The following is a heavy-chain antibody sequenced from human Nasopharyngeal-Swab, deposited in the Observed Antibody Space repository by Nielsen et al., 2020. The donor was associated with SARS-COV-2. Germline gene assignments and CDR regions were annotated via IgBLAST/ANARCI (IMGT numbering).Heavy chain of an antibody. CDR2: IYHSGST. V-gene: IGHV4-4*02. Sequence: WIRRPPGKGLEWIGEIYHSGSTNYNPSLKSRVTISVDKSKNQFSLKLSSVTAADTAVYYCARHGPRIAVAGQYYFDYWGQGTLVTVSS. J-gene: IGHJ4*02. CDR3: ARHGPRIAVAGQYYFDY. D-gene: IGHD6-19*01.